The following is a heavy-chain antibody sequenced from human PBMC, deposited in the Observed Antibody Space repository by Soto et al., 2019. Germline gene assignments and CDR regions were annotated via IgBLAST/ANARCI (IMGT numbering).Heavy chain of an antibody. CDR3: ARDLAAGDY. CDR1: GYTFINYY. V-gene: IGHV1-46*01. D-gene: IGHD6-13*01. CDR2: FNPTSGST. J-gene: IGHJ4*02. Sequence: EASVKVSCKASGYTFINYYIHWVRQAPGQGLEWMGIFNPTSGSTNYAQKFQGGVTLTMDTSTRAVYMELSSLRFDDTAVYYCARDLAAGDYWGQGTLVTVSS.